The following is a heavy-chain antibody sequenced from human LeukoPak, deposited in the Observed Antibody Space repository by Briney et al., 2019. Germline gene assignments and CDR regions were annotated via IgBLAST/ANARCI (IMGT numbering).Heavy chain of an antibody. CDR3: ARDLVNSYGYADY. D-gene: IGHD5-18*01. V-gene: IGHV1-8*01. J-gene: IGHJ4*02. CDR1: GYTFTNYD. Sequence: ASVKVSCKASGYTFTNYDINWVRQATGQGLEWMGWMNPNSGNTGYAQKFQGRVTMTRNTSISTAYMELSRLRSDDTAVYYCARDLVNSYGYADYWGQGTLVTVSS. CDR2: MNPNSGNT.